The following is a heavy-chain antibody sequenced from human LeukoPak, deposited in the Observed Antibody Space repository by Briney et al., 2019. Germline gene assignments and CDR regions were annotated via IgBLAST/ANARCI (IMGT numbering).Heavy chain of an antibody. CDR3: AKFYDSSGYYPYFDY. J-gene: IGHJ4*02. CDR2: ISGSGGST. V-gene: IGHV3-23*01. Sequence: PGGSLRLSCAASGFTFSSYAMSWVRQAPGKGLEWVSAISGSGGSTYYADSVKGRFIISRDNSKNTLYLQMNSLRAEDTAVYYCAKFYDSSGYYPYFDYWGQGTLVTVSS. D-gene: IGHD3-22*01. CDR1: GFTFSSYA.